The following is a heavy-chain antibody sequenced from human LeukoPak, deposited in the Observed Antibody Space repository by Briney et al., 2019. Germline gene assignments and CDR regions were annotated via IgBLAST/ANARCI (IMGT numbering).Heavy chain of an antibody. CDR1: GFTFSSYW. CDR2: IKQDGVEQ. Sequence: GGSLRLSCAASGFTFSSYWMSWVRQAPGKGLEWVANIKQDGVEQYYVDSVEGRFTISRDNAKSSLFLQMNSLRAEDTAVYYCARLSHGSFDPRGEGTLVTVSS. J-gene: IGHJ5*02. CDR3: ARLSHGSFDP. D-gene: IGHD2-2*01. V-gene: IGHV3-7*05.